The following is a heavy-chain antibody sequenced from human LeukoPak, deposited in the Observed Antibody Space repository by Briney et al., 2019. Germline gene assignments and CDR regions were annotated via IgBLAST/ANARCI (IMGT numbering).Heavy chain of an antibody. CDR3: ATLPYDFWSGYPIFDY. V-gene: IGHV4-59*01. D-gene: IGHD3-3*01. Sequence: SETLSLTCTVSGGSISSYYWSWIRQPPGKGLEWIGYIYYSGSTNYNPSLKSRVTISVDTSKNQFSLKLSSVTAADTAVYYCATLPYDFWSGYPIFDYWGQGTLVTVSS. CDR1: GGSISSYY. J-gene: IGHJ4*02. CDR2: IYYSGST.